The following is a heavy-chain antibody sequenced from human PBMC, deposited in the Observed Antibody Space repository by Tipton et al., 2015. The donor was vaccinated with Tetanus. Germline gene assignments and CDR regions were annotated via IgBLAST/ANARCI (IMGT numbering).Heavy chain of an antibody. J-gene: IGHJ4*02. Sequence: TLSLTCTVSGGSISSYYWSWIRQPPGKGLEWIGYIYYSGSTNYNPSLKSRVTISVDTSKNQFSLKLSSVTAADTAVYYCARGGTAARGGGLDYWGQGTLVTVSS. D-gene: IGHD6-6*01. CDR1: GGSISSYY. CDR3: ARGGTAARGGGLDY. CDR2: IYYSGST. V-gene: IGHV4-59*01.